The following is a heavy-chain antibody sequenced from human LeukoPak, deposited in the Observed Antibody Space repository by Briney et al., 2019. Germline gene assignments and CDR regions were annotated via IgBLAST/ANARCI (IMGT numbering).Heavy chain of an antibody. J-gene: IGHJ4*02. D-gene: IGHD3-22*01. CDR3: AKGGYEYDSSGHNYFDY. CDR1: GFTFSSYS. CDR2: ITRSSIYI. V-gene: IGHV3-21*01. Sequence: GGSLRLSCAASGFTFSSYSMNWVRQAPGKGLEWVSCITRSSIYIYYADSVKGRFTISRDNAKNSLYLQMNSLRAEDTAVYYCAKGGYEYDSSGHNYFDYWGQGTLVTVSS.